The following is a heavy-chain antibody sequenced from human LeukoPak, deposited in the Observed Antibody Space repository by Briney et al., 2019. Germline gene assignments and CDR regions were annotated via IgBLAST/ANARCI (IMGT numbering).Heavy chain of an antibody. V-gene: IGHV4-34*01. Sequence: SETLSLTCAVYGGSFSGYYWSWIRQPPGKGLEWIGEINHSGSTNYNPSLKSRVTISVDTSKNQFSLKLSSVTAADTAVYYCARGRGYSGGWLNPNPYYYYYYMDVWGKGTTVTVSS. CDR1: GGSFSGYY. J-gene: IGHJ6*03. D-gene: IGHD6-19*01. CDR3: ARGRGYSGGWLNPNPYYYYYYMDV. CDR2: INHSGST.